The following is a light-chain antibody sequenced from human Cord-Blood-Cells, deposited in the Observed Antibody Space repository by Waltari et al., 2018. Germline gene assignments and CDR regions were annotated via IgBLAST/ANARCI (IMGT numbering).Light chain of an antibody. CDR1: SSTIGSNY. V-gene: IGLV1-47*01. CDR2: RNN. CDR3: AAWDDSLSGWV. J-gene: IGLJ3*02. Sequence: QSVLTQPPSASGTPGQRVTISCSGSSSTIGSNYVYWYQQLPGTAPKLLIYRNNQRPSGVPDRFSGSKSGTSASLAISGRRSEDEADYYCAAWDDSLSGWVFGGGTKLTVL.